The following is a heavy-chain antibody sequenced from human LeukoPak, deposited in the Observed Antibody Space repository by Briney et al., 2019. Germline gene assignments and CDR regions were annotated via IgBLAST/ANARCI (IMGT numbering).Heavy chain of an antibody. CDR1: GFTFSSYA. V-gene: IGHV3-23*01. D-gene: IGHD3-10*01. CDR3: AKGAGSGSLVYSDF. Sequence: PGGSLRLSCTASGFTFSSYAMSWVRQAPGKGLEWVSGISGSGGSTYYAASVSGRFTISRDASKSTLYLQMNNLRAEDTALYYCAKGAGSGSLVYSDFWGQGTLVTVSS. CDR2: ISGSGGST. J-gene: IGHJ4*02.